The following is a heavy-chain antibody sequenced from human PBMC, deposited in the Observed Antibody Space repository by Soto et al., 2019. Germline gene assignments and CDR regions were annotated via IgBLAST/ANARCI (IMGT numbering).Heavy chain of an antibody. V-gene: IGHV5-51*01. CDR3: ARCSGRYYHDSSGYYPLPYGMDV. CDR1: GYSFTSYW. CDR2: IYPGDSDT. D-gene: IGHD3-22*01. J-gene: IGHJ6*02. Sequence: LKISCKGSGYSFTSYWIGWVRQMPGKGLEWMGIIYPGDSDTRYSPSFQGQVTISADKSISTAYLQWSSLKASDTAMYYCARCSGRYYHDSSGYYPLPYGMDVWGQGTTVTVSS.